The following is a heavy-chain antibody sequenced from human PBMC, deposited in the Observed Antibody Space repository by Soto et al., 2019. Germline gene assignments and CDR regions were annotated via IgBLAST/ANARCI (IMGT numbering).Heavy chain of an antibody. CDR1: GGSISSDGYY. CDR2: IYYSGST. V-gene: IGHV4-31*03. CDR3: ARETGKVRYFED. Sequence: SETPSLTCTVYGGSISSDGYYWTWILQHPGKGLEWIGYIYYSGSTYYNPSLKSRITISVDTSRNQFSLKLSSVTAADTAVYYGARETGKVRYFEDWGQGTGVNVAS. J-gene: IGHJ4*02.